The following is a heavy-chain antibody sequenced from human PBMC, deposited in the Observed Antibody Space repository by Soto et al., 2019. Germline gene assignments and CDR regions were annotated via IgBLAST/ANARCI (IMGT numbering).Heavy chain of an antibody. V-gene: IGHV1-18*01. CDR3: AREQYYDSSGLSYAFDI. D-gene: IGHD3-22*01. J-gene: IGHJ3*02. Sequence: ASVKVSCKASGYTFTSYGISWVRQAPGQGLEWMGWISACNGNTNYAQKLQGRVTMTTDTSTSTAYMELRSLRSDDTAVYYCAREQYYDSSGLSYAFDIWGQGTMVTVSS. CDR1: GYTFTSYG. CDR2: ISACNGNT.